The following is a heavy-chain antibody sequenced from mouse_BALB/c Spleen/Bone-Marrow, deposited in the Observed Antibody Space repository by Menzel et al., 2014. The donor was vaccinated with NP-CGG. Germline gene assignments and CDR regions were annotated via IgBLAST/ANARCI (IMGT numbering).Heavy chain of an antibody. D-gene: IGHD2-4*01. CDR2: IHYSGST. J-gene: IGHJ1*01. V-gene: IGHV3-1*02. CDR1: GYSITSGYS. CDR3: ARSTTMTFYWYFDV. Sequence: DVHLVESGPDLVKPSQSLSLTCTVTGYSITSGYSWHWTRQFSGNKLEWMGYIHYSGSTNYNPSLKSRISITRDTSKNQFFLQLNSVTTEDTATYYCARSTTMTFYWYFDVWGAGSTVTVSS.